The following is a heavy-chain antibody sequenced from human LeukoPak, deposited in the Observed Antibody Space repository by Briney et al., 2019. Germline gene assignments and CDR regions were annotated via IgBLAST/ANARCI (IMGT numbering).Heavy chain of an antibody. CDR2: IRYDGSNK. CDR1: GFTFSSYG. V-gene: IGHV3-30*02. Sequence: PGGPLRLSCAASGFTFSSYGMPWVRQAPGKGLEWVAFIRYDGSNKYYADSVKGRFTISRDNSKNTLYLQMNSLRAEDTAVYYCAKGPIEASYGMDVWGQGTTVTVSS. D-gene: IGHD2-15*01. J-gene: IGHJ6*02. CDR3: AKGPIEASYGMDV.